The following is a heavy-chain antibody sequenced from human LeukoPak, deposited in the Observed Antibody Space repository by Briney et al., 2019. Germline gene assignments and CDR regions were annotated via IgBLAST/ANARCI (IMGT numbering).Heavy chain of an antibody. CDR2: ISSSGGTI. Sequence: LGLSCGASGVAYGRSVEIWVRRTPKKGLEWVSYISSSGGTIYYADSVKGRFTISRDNAKNSLYLQMNSLRAEDTAVYYCARSWGYWGQGTLVTVSS. CDR3: ARSWGY. V-gene: IGHV3-48*03. CDR1: GVAYGRSV. J-gene: IGHJ4*02. D-gene: IGHD6-13*01.